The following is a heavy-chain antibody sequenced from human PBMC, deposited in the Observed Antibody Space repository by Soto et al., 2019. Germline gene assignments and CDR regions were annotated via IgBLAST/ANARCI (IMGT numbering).Heavy chain of an antibody. J-gene: IGHJ2*01. CDR1: GLTFRDYG. D-gene: IGHD3-3*01. CDR3: ARDGSGPQVRYFDL. Sequence: QVQLVESGGGVVQPGRSLRLSCAASGLTFRDYGMHWVRQAPGKGLEWVAMIWYDGSKEYYADSVKGRFTISRDNSKNALYLEMNSLRAEDTATYYCARDGSGPQVRYFDLWGRGTLVTVSS. CDR2: IWYDGSKE. V-gene: IGHV3-33*01.